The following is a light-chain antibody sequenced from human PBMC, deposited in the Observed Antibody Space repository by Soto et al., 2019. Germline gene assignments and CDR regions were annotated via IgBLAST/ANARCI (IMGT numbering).Light chain of an antibody. CDR2: SNN. J-gene: IGLJ3*02. CDR3: AVWDDSLNGWV. CDR1: RSNIGSNT. Sequence: VLTQPPSASGTPGQRVTISCSGSRSNIGSNTVNWYQQLPGTAPKLLIYSNNQRPSGVPDRFSGSKSGTSASLAISGLQSEDEAEYYCAVWDDSLNGWVFGGGTKLTVL. V-gene: IGLV1-44*01.